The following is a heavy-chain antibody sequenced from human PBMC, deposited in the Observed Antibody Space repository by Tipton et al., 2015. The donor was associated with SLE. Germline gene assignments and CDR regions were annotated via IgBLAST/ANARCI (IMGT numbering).Heavy chain of an antibody. CDR3: ARERGGGYYYYYFYGMDV. J-gene: IGHJ6*02. D-gene: IGHD2-15*01. V-gene: IGHV3-64*01. Sequence: SLRLSCAASEFIFSIHGMHWVRQAPGKGLEYVSSISGKGDTNYASSVKGRFTISRDNSKNTLYLQMDSLRAEDTAVYYCARERGGGYYYYYFYGMDVWGQGTTVTVSS. CDR2: ISGKGDT. CDR1: EFIFSIHG.